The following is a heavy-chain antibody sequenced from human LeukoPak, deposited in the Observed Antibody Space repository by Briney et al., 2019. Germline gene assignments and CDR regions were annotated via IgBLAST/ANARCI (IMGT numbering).Heavy chain of an antibody. CDR1: GYTFTGYY. V-gene: IGHV1-2*02. CDR3: AREYYYGSGNYYNRIDY. CDR2: IDPNSGGT. Sequence: ASVKVSCTASGYTFTGYYMHWVRQAPGQGLEWMGWIDPNSGGTNYAQKFQGRVTMTRDKSISTAYMVLNRLRSDDTAVYYCAREYYYGSGNYYNRIDYWGQGTLVTVSS. J-gene: IGHJ4*02. D-gene: IGHD3-10*01.